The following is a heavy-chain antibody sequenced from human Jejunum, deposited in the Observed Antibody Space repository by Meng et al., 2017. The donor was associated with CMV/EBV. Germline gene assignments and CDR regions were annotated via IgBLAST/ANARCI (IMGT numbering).Heavy chain of an antibody. CDR1: EITDSAFIFSNAW. D-gene: IGHD1-1*01. CDR2: IKSKIHGEAT. J-gene: IGHJ4*02. CDR3: TPTGTTGY. V-gene: IGHV3-15*01. Sequence: VQLVESXXGLVKPXGSLRLSCAASEITDSAFIFSNAWMSWVRQAPGKGLEWVGHIKSKIHGEATDYAAPVKGRFTISRDDSKNMVYLQMNSLKTEDTAVYYCTPTGTTGYWGQGTLVTVSS.